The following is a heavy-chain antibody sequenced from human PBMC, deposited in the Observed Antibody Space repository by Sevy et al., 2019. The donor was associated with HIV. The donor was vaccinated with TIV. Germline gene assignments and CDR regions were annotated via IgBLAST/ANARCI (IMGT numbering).Heavy chain of an antibody. J-gene: IGHJ5*02. CDR1: GGSISAYH. CDR2: IHYTGTT. V-gene: IGHV4-59*01. Sequence: SETLSLTCTVSGGSISAYHWSWIRQPPGKGLEYIGYIHYTGTTNYNPSLKSRATISVDTSKNQFSLKLSSVTAADTALYYCARAPPVRSGDDSLNWFDPWGQGTLVTVSS. CDR3: ARAPPVRSGDDSLNWFDP. D-gene: IGHD5-12*01.